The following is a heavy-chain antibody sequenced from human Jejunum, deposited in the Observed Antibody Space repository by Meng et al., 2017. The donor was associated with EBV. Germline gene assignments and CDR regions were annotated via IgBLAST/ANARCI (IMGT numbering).Heavy chain of an antibody. J-gene: IGHJ4*02. CDR1: GGSVSSGTYY. Sequence: QVQPQEPGPGLVQPSETLSLTCTVSGGSVSSGTYYWTWIRQPPGKGLEWIGYIYNSGSTNYNPSLKSRVTISLDTSKNQFSLKLSSVTAVDTAMYYCARNWNFWGQGTLVTVSS. CDR3: ARNWNF. CDR2: IYNSGST. V-gene: IGHV4-61*01. D-gene: IGHD1-1*01.